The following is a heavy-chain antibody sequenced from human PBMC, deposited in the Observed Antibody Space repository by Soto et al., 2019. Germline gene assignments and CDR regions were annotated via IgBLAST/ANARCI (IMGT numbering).Heavy chain of an antibody. CDR2: ISGSGGST. D-gene: IGHD5-18*01. CDR3: AKVALADLYSGRGYFDY. Sequence: EVQLLESGGGLVQPGGSLRLSCAASGVTFSSYAMSWVRQAPGKGLEWVSAISGSGGSTYYADSVKGRFTISRDNSKNTLYLQMNSLRAEDTAVYYCAKVALADLYSGRGYFDYWGQGTLVTVSS. V-gene: IGHV3-23*01. CDR1: GVTFSSYA. J-gene: IGHJ4*02.